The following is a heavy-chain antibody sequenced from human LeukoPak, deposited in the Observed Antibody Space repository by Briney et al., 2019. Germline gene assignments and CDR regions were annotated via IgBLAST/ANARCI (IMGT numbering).Heavy chain of an antibody. V-gene: IGHV3-9*01. D-gene: IGHD3-10*01. Sequence: PGRSLRLSCAASGFTFDDYAMHWVRQAPGKGLEWVSGISWNSGRIGYADSVKGRFTISRDNAKNSLYLQMNSLRAEDTALYYCAKDISGSGSPWGQGTLVTVSS. J-gene: IGHJ5*02. CDR1: GFTFDDYA. CDR2: ISWNSGRI. CDR3: AKDISGSGSP.